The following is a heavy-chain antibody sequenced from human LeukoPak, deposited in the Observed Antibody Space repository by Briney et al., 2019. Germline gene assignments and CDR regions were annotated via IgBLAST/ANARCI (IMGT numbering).Heavy chain of an antibody. D-gene: IGHD3-10*01. Sequence: GGSLRLSCAASGFTFTNYAMSWVRQAPGKGLEWVSGISGGGGSTYYADSVKGRFTISKDNSKNTLYLQMNSLRAEDTAVYYCAKNSGYGSGSYLDYWGQGTLVTVSS. CDR2: ISGGGGST. J-gene: IGHJ4*02. CDR1: GFTFTNYA. CDR3: AKNSGYGSGSYLDY. V-gene: IGHV3-23*01.